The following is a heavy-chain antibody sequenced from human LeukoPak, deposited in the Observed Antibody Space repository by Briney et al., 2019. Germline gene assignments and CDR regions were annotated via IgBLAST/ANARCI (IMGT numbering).Heavy chain of an antibody. J-gene: IGHJ6*03. D-gene: IGHD3-3*01. V-gene: IGHV4-34*01. CDR3: ARHLRFLEWLLPPDYYYYYMDV. CDR1: SGSFSGYY. Sequence: PSETLSLTCAVYSGSFSGYYWNWIRQPPGKGLEWIGEINQSGSTKYNPSLESRVTISVDTSKNQFSLKLSSVTAADTAVYYCARHLRFLEWLLPPDYYYYYMDVWGKGTAVTVSS. CDR2: INQSGST.